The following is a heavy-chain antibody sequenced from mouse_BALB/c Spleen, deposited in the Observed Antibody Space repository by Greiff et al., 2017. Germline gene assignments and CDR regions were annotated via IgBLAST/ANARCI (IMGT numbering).Heavy chain of an antibody. CDR3: ARERESYAMDY. CDR2: ISSGGSYT. Sequence: EVKVVESGGGLVKPGGSLKLSCAASGFTFSSYAMSWVRQSPEKRLEWVAEISSGGSYTYYPDTVTGRFTISRDNAKNTLYLEMSSLRSEDTAMYYCARERESYAMDYWGQGTSVTVSS. CDR1: GFTFSSYA. J-gene: IGHJ4*01. V-gene: IGHV5-9-4*01.